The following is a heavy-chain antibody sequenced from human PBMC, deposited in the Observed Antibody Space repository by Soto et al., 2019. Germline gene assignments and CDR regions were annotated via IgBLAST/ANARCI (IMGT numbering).Heavy chain of an antibody. Sequence: GGSLRLSCAASGFTVSSNYMSWVRQAPGKGLEWVSVIYSGGSTYYADSVKGRFTISRDNSKNTLYLQMNSLRAEDTAVYYCARALGRPYYYYYYYMDVWGKGTTVTVSS. CDR1: GFTVSSNY. V-gene: IGHV3-66*01. D-gene: IGHD6-6*01. J-gene: IGHJ6*03. CDR2: IYSGGST. CDR3: ARALGRPYYYYYYYMDV.